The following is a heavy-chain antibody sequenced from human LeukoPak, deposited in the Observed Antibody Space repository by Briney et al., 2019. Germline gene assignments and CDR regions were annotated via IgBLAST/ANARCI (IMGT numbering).Heavy chain of an antibody. CDR1: GGSFSGYY. Sequence: PSETLSLTCAVYGGSFSGYYWSGIRQPPGKGLEWIGEINHSGSTNYNPSLKSRVTISVDTSKNQFSLKLSSVTAADTAVYYCARGSSSWFIWFDPWGQGTLVTVSS. CDR3: ARGSSSWFIWFDP. J-gene: IGHJ5*02. CDR2: INHSGST. D-gene: IGHD6-13*01. V-gene: IGHV4-34*01.